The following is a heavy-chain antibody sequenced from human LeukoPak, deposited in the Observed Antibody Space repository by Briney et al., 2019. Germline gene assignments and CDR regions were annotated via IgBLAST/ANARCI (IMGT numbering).Heavy chain of an antibody. V-gene: IGHV1-69*13. J-gene: IGHJ4*02. D-gene: IGHD1-26*01. CDR2: IIPIFGTA. CDR3: ARVGATTFDY. CDR1: GGTFSSYA. Sequence: VASVKVSCKASGGTFSSYAISWVRQAPGQGLEWMGGIIPIFGTANYAQKSQGRVTITADESTSTAYMELSSLRSEDTAVYYCARVGATTFDYWGQGTLVTVSS.